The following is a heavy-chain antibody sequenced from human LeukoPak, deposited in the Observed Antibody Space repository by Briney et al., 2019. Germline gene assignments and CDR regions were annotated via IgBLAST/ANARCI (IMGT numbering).Heavy chain of an antibody. CDR2: TYYSGTT. Sequence: SETLSLTCIVSGGSISSSTYYWGWIRQPPGKGLEWIGSTYYSGTTYYNLSLKSRVTIFIDTSKNHFSLKLRSVTAADTAVYYCARLICSSSTCYRYYFDLWGQGILVTVSS. CDR1: GGSISSSTYY. CDR3: ARLICSSSTCYRYYFDL. V-gene: IGHV4-39*02. D-gene: IGHD2-2*01. J-gene: IGHJ4*02.